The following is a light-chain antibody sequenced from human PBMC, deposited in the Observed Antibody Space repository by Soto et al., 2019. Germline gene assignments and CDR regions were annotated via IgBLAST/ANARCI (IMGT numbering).Light chain of an antibody. Sequence: QSALTQPASVSGSPGQLITITCGGTTDDVGSTDSVSWYQHHPGEAPRLVIYEVKNRPSGVSGRFSGSKCVNTASLSISGLQPEDEADYYCRTYTTPGSSIFGSGTKVTVL. CDR2: EVK. J-gene: IGLJ1*01. CDR1: TDDVGSTDS. CDR3: RTYTTPGSSI. V-gene: IGLV2-14*01.